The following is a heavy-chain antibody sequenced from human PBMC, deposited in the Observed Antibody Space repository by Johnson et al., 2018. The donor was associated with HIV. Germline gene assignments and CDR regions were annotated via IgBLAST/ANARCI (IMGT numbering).Heavy chain of an antibody. CDR2: IYSGGST. V-gene: IGHV3-66*01. Sequence: VQLVESGGGLVQPGGSLRLSCGASGFTVSSNYMTWVRQAPGKGLDWVSVIYSGGSTYYADSVKGRFTISRDNSKNTLYLQMNSLRAEDTAVYYCAKDLLYCSSTSCHSYNLDAFDIWGQGTMVTVSS. J-gene: IGHJ3*02. D-gene: IGHD2-2*01. CDR1: GFTVSSNY. CDR3: AKDLLYCSSTSCHSYNLDAFDI.